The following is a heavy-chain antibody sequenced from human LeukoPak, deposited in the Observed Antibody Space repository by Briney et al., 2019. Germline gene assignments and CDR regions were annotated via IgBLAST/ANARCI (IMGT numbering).Heavy chain of an antibody. J-gene: IGHJ5*02. V-gene: IGHV1-69*01. Sequence: SVKVSCKASGGTFSSYAISWVRQARGQGLEWMGGIIPIFGTANYAQKFQGRVTITADESTSTAYMELSSLRSEDTAVYYCARGVLWFGDLGNWFDPWGQGTLVTVSS. CDR2: IIPIFGTA. CDR3: ARGVLWFGDLGNWFDP. D-gene: IGHD3-10*01. CDR1: GGTFSSYA.